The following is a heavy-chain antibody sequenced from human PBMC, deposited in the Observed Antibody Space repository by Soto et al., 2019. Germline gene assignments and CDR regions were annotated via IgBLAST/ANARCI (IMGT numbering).Heavy chain of an antibody. CDR2: IFPSAPVT. J-gene: IGHJ6*02. CDR1: GNKVATFS. V-gene: IGHV5-51*01. CDR3: ARTHCASSYCTKGGYYYRMDV. D-gene: IGHD5-12*01. Sequence: GEALKRSGKGSGNKVATFSADRVRQMPGKGLGGMSIIFPSAPVTNYSPPFQGQVTISADKSISSAYLQWNRLEASDTATYYCARTHCASSYCTKGGYYYRMDVWGQGTTVTVS.